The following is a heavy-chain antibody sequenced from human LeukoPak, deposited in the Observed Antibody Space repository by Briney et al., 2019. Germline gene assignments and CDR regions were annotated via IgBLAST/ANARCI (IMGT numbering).Heavy chain of an antibody. Sequence: SETLSLTCTVSGYSISSGYYWGWIRQPPGKGLEWIGSIYHSGSTYYNPSLKSRVTISVDTSKNQFSLKLSSVTAADTAVYYCARGPSFQHWGQGTLVTVSS. J-gene: IGHJ1*01. CDR2: IYHSGST. CDR3: ARGPSFQH. CDR1: GYSISSGYY. V-gene: IGHV4-38-2*02.